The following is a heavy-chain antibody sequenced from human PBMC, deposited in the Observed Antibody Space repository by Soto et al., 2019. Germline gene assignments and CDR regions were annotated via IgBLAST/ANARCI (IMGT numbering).Heavy chain of an antibody. V-gene: IGHV4-30-2*01. CDR3: ARSVVP. CDR1: NGSVSSAAHS. J-gene: IGHJ5*02. CDR2: IYHSGST. Sequence: SETLSLTCTVSNGSVSSAAHSWAWIRQPPGKGLEWIGYIYHSGSTYYNPSLKSRLTISLDTSKNQFSLKLSSVTAADTAVYYCARSVVPWGRGTLVTGSS. D-gene: IGHD2-21*01.